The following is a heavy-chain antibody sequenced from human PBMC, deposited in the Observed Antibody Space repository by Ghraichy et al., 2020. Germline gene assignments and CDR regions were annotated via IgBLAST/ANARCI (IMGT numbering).Heavy chain of an antibody. CDR1: GSSFDCYY. V-gene: IGHV4-34*01. CDR2: IDHRGNI. CDR3: ARALNQGVRGEIDY. Sequence: SQTLSLTCAVYGSSFDCYYWSWIRQPPGKGLEWIGEIDHRGNINYNPSLKSRVTISGDTSKNQFSLRLSSLTAADTAVYYCARALNQGVRGEIDYWGQGTLVTVSS. D-gene: IGHD3-10*01. J-gene: IGHJ4*02.